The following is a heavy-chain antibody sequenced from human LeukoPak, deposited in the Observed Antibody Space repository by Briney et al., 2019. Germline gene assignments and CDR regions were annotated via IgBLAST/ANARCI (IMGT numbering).Heavy chain of an antibody. Sequence: SVKVSCKASGGTFSSYAISWVRQAPGQGLEWMGGIIPIFGTANYAQKFQGRVTITADESTSTAYMELSSLRSEDTAVYYCASGAPKYCTNGVCYSDYFDYWGQGTLVTVSS. CDR2: IIPIFGTA. V-gene: IGHV1-69*13. CDR1: GGTFSSYA. J-gene: IGHJ4*02. CDR3: ASGAPKYCTNGVCYSDYFDY. D-gene: IGHD2-8*01.